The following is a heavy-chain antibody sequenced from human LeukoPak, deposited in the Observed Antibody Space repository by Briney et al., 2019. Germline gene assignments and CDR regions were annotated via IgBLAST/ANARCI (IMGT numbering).Heavy chain of an antibody. CDR1: GFTFDDYG. CDR3: ARGGSTTVTTYVDY. V-gene: IGHV3-20*04. Sequence: GGSLRLSCAASGFTFDDYGMSWVRQAPGKWLEWVSGINWNGGSTGYADSVKGRFTIARDNATHSLYLQMNSLRAEDKALYYCARGGSTTVTTYVDYWGQGTLVTVX. CDR2: INWNGGST. D-gene: IGHD4-11*01. J-gene: IGHJ4*02.